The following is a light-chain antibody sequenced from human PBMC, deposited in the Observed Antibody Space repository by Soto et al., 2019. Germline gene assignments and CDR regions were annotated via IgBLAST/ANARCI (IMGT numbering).Light chain of an antibody. Sequence: DIQMTQSPSTLSASLGDRATITCRVSQSISSWLAWYQQKPGKAPKLLIYDASSLESGVPARFSGSGSGTDFTLTISSLEPEDFAVYYCQQCNSWPQWTFGPGTKVDI. CDR3: QQCNSWPQWT. J-gene: IGKJ1*01. V-gene: IGKV1-5*01. CDR2: DAS. CDR1: QSISSW.